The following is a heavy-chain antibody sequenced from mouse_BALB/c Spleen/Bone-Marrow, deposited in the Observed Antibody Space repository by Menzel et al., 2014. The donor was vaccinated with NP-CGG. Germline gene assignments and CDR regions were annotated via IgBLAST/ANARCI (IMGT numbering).Heavy chain of an antibody. CDR3: AREGSTMITTPFAY. D-gene: IGHD2-4*01. J-gene: IGHJ3*01. V-gene: IGHV2-9*02. CDR2: IWAGGCT. CDR1: GFSLTSYG. Sequence: QVQLKQSGPGLVAPSQSLSITCTVSGFSLTSYGVHWVRQPPGKGLEWLGVIWAGGCTNYNSALMSRLSISKDNSKSXVFLKMNSLQTDDTAMYYCAREGSTMITTPFAYWGQGTLVTVSA.